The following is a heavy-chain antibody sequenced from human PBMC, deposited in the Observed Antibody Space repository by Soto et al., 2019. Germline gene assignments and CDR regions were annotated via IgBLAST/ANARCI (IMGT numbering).Heavy chain of an antibody. J-gene: IGHJ3*02. Sequence: SETLSLTCTVSGGPISSGDYYWSWIRQPPGKGLEWIGYIYYSGSTNYNPSLKSRVTISVDTSKNQFSLKLSSVTAADTAVYYCARDRYCSGGSCYLAPSNNYGDYGYGEAFDIWGQGTMVTVSS. D-gene: IGHD2-15*01. CDR3: ARDRYCSGGSCYLAPSNNYGDYGYGEAFDI. CDR1: GGPISSGDYY. V-gene: IGHV4-61*08. CDR2: IYYSGST.